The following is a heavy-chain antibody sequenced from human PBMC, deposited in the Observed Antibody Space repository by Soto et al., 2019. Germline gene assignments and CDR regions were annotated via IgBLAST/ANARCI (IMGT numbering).Heavy chain of an antibody. CDR1: GGSITSYF. V-gene: IGHV4-59*01. Sequence: SETLSLTCTVSGGSITSYFWTWIRQPPGKGLEWIWYIYHRGNTNYNPSLKSRVTFSVDTSKNQFSLKLSSVTAADTAVYYCARDKYYDSTGTFDFWGQGTLVTVS. CDR2: IYHRGNT. D-gene: IGHD3-22*01. J-gene: IGHJ4*02. CDR3: ARDKYYDSTGTFDF.